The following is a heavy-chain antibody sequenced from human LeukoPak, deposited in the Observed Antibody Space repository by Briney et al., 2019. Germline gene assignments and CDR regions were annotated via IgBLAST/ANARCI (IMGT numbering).Heavy chain of an antibody. CDR2: INPNSGGT. Sequence: GASVKVSCKASGYTFTGYYMHWVRQAPGQGLEWMGWINPNSGGTNYAQKFQGRVTMTRDTSISTAYMELSRLRSDDTAVYYCARIVVGTSRSTHLQHWGQGTLVTVSS. D-gene: IGHD3-22*01. CDR3: ARIVVGTSRSTHLQH. V-gene: IGHV1-2*02. CDR1: GYTFTGYY. J-gene: IGHJ1*01.